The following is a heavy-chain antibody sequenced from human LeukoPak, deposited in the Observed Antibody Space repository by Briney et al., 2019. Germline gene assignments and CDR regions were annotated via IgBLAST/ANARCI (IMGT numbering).Heavy chain of an antibody. CDR3: AREDLDGSGSYPWFDP. D-gene: IGHD3-10*01. J-gene: IGHJ5*02. CDR1: GFTVSSNY. V-gene: IGHV3-53*01. CDR2: IYSGGST. Sequence: GGSLRLSCAASGFTVSSNYMGWVRQAPGKGLEWVSVIYSGGSTYYADSVKGRFTISRDNSKNTLYLQMNSLRAGDTAVYYCAREDLDGSGSYPWFDPWGQGTLGTLSS.